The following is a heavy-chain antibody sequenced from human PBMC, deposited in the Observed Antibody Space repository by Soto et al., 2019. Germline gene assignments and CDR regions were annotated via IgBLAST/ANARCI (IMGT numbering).Heavy chain of an antibody. CDR3: ARNGLGGSYSDY. J-gene: IGHJ4*02. Sequence: QVQLVQSGAEVKKPGSSVKVSCKASGGTFSSYAISWVRQAPGQGLEWMGGIIPIFGTANYAQKFQGRVTITADESTSTADMELSSRRTEDTAVYYCARNGLGGSYSDYWGQGTLVTVSS. D-gene: IGHD1-26*01. CDR1: GGTFSSYA. V-gene: IGHV1-69*12. CDR2: IIPIFGTA.